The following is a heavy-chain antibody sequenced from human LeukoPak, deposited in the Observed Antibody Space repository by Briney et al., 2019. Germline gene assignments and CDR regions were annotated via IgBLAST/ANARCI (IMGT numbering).Heavy chain of an antibody. J-gene: IGHJ5*02. V-gene: IGHV1-2*02. CDR2: INPNSGGT. Sequence: GASVKVSCKASGYTFTGYYMHWVRQAPGQGLEWMGWINPNSGGTNYAQKFQGMVTMTRDTSISTAYMELSRLRSDDTAVYYCARGRGYSYGSNWFDPWGQGTLVTVSS. D-gene: IGHD5-18*01. CDR3: ARGRGYSYGSNWFDP. CDR1: GYTFTGYY.